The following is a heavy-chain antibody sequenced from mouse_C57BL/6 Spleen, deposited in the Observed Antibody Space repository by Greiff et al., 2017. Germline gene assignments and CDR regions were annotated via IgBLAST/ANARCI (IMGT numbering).Heavy chain of an antibody. V-gene: IGHV1-18*01. CDR1: GYTFTDYN. J-gene: IGHJ2*01. CDR2: INPNNGGT. CDR3: AREGSFYYFDY. Sequence: VQLKESGPELVKPGASVKIPCTASGYTFTDYNMDWVKQSHGKSLEWIGDINPNNGGTIYNQKFKGKATLTVDKSSSTAYMELRSLTSEDTAVYYCAREGSFYYFDYWGQGTTLTVSS.